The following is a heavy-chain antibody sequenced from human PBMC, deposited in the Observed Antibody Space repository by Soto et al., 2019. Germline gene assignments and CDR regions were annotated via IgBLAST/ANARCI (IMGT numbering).Heavy chain of an antibody. CDR2: ISSSASHI. D-gene: IGHD2-15*01. CDR1: EFSFSSYS. CDR3: ARGYTGYCSGGTCYWFDP. Sequence: GGSLRLSCAASEFSFSSYSMNWVRQAPGKGLEWVSSISSSASHINYADSVKGRFTISRDNAKKSLYLQMNSLRAEDTAVYYCARGYTGYCSGGTCYWFDPWGQGTLVTVSS. J-gene: IGHJ5*02. V-gene: IGHV3-21*01.